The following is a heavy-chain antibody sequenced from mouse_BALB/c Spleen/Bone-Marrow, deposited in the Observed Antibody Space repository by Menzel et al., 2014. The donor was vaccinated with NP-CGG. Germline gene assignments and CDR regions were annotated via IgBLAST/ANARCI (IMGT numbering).Heavy chain of an antibody. Sequence: QVQLQQPGPGLVQPSQSLSITCTVSGFSLTSYGVHWVRQSPGKGLEWLGVIWSGGSTDYNAAFISRLGISKDNSKSQVFFKMNSLQANDTAIYYCARSSHYYGYYYAMDYWGQGTSVTVSS. V-gene: IGHV2-2*02. J-gene: IGHJ4*01. CDR1: GFSLTSYG. D-gene: IGHD1-2*01. CDR3: ARSSHYYGYYYAMDY. CDR2: IWSGGST.